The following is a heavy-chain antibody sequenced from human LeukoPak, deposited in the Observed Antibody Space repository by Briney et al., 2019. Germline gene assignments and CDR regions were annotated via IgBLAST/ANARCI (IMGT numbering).Heavy chain of an antibody. CDR2: IWYDGSNK. D-gene: IGHD6-19*01. J-gene: IGHJ4*02. Sequence: GRSLRLSREASGFIFSTYGMHWVRQAPGKGLEWVAVIWYDGSNKYYADSVKGRFTISRDNSKNTLYLQMSSLRAEDTAVYYCVREKSGYTNGWYLFDYWGQGTLVTVSS. V-gene: IGHV3-33*01. CDR3: VREKSGYTNGWYLFDY. CDR1: GFIFSTYG.